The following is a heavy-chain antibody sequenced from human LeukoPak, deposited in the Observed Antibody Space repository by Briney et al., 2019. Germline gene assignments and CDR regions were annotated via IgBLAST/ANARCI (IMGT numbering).Heavy chain of an antibody. D-gene: IGHD6-13*01. J-gene: IGHJ4*02. Sequence: PGGSLRLSCAASGFTFINYAMNWVRQAPGKGLEWVSGISGSGEYTYYADSVKGRFTISRDNSNDTLYLQMSGLRAEDTAVYYCAKGAQCSRDSLFDYWGQGTLVTVSS. V-gene: IGHV3-23*01. CDR1: GFTFINYA. CDR3: AKGAQCSRDSLFDY. CDR2: ISGSGEYT.